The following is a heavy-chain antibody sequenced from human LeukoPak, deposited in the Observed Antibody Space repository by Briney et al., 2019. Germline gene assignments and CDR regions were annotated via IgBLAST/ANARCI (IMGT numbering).Heavy chain of an antibody. J-gene: IGHJ4*02. V-gene: IGHV1-2*02. Sequence: ASVKVSCKASGYTFTGYYMHWVRQAPGQGLEWMGWINPNSGGTKYAQKFQGRVTMTRDTSISAAYMELSRLTSDDTAVYYCASGGERYSSGWYGDYWGQGTLVTVSS. CDR1: GYTFTGYY. CDR2: INPNSGGT. D-gene: IGHD6-19*01. CDR3: ASGGERYSSGWYGDY.